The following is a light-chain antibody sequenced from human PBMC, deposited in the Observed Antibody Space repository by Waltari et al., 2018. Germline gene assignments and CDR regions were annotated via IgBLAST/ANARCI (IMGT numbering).Light chain of an antibody. V-gene: IGKV1-5*03. J-gene: IGKJ4*01. Sequence: DIQMTQSPSTLSASVGDRFTITCRASQSISNWLAWYQQKPGKAPKLLIYKASTLESGVPSRLSGSGSGTEFTLTISSLQPDDFATYYCQQYNSYSLLTFGGGTKVEIK. CDR3: QQYNSYSLLT. CDR2: KAS. CDR1: QSISNW.